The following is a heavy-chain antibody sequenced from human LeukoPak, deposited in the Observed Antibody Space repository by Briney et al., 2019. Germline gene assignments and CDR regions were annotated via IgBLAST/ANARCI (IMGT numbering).Heavy chain of an antibody. J-gene: IGHJ4*02. CDR3: ARGAPWLWDVTNRTH. CDR1: GYTFTGYY. D-gene: IGHD4-17*01. V-gene: IGHV1-2*02. CDR2: INPNSGGT. Sequence: GASVKVSCKASGYTFTGYYMHWVRQAPGQGLEWMGWINPNSGGTNYAQKFQGRVTMTRDTSISTAYMELSRLRSDDTAVYYCARGAPWLWDVTNRTHWGQGTLVTVSS.